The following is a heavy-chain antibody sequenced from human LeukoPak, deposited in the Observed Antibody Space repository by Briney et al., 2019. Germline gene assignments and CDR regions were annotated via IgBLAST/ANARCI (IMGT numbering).Heavy chain of an antibody. D-gene: IGHD6-13*01. CDR2: ISYDGSNK. V-gene: IGHV3-30*04. J-gene: IGHJ6*03. CDR3: ARDGQQHPYRYYYMDV. Sequence: PWGSLRLSCAASGFTFSSYAMHWVRQAPGKGLEWVAVISYDGSNKYYADSVKGRFTISRDNSKNTLYLQMNSLRAEDTAVYYCARDGQQHPYRYYYMDVWGKGTTVTVSS. CDR1: GFTFSSYA.